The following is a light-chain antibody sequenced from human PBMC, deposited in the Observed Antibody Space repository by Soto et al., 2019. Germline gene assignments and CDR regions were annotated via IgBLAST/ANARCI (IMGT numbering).Light chain of an antibody. CDR2: WAS. J-gene: IGKJ4*01. CDR3: QQYWSTPLT. V-gene: IGKV4-1*01. Sequence: DIVMTQSPDSLAVSLGERATINCKSSQSIISSSTNKNYLAWYQQKPGQPPKLLIYWASTREFGVPDRFSGSGSGTDFILTISSPQAEDVAVYYCQQYWSTPLTFGGGTKVEIK. CDR1: QSIISSSTNKNY.